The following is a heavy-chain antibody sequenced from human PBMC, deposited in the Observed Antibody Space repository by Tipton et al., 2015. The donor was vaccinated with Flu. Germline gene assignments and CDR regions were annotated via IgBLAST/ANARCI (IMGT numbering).Heavy chain of an antibody. CDR3: ARHTGDSVRGVVDY. Sequence: TLSLTCTVSGGSISNDDFYWSWIRQPPGMGLEWIGYIYYTGGTYSNPSLRSRLSISIDRSKNQFSLKLNSVTAADTAVYYCARHTGDSVRGVVDYWGQGTLVTVSS. D-gene: IGHD3-10*02. J-gene: IGHJ4*02. V-gene: IGHV4-30-4*01. CDR2: IYYTGGT. CDR1: GGSISNDDFY.